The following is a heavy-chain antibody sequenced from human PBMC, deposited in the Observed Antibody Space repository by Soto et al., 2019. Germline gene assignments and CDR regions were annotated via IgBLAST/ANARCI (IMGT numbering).Heavy chain of an antibody. V-gene: IGHV3-30*18. D-gene: IGHD6-25*01. J-gene: IGHJ4*02. CDR1: GFTFSSYG. CDR2: ISVDGSDK. Sequence: PGGSLRLSCAASGFTFSSYGMHWVRQAPGKGLEWVALISVDGSDKYYADSVKGRFTISRDNSKNTLYLQMNTLRPEDTAVYYCAKDQRYLYYFDYWGQGTLVTVSS. CDR3: AKDQRYLYYFDY.